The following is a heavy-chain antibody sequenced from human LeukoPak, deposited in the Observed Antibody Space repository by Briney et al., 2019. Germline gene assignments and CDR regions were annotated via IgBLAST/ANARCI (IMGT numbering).Heavy chain of an antibody. CDR3: ARALVIGGTYIDY. J-gene: IGHJ4*02. CDR1: GGSFSGYY. CDR2: INHSGST. D-gene: IGHD2-15*01. V-gene: IGHV4-34*01. Sequence: SETLSLTCAVYGGSFSGYYWSWIRQPPGKGLEWIGEINHSGSTNYNPSLKSRVTISVDTSKNQFSLKLTSVAAADTAMYYCARALVIGGTYIDYWGQGTLSPSPQ.